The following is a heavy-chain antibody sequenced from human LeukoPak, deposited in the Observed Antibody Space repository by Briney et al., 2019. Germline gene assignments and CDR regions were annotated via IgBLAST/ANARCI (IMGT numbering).Heavy chain of an antibody. J-gene: IGHJ5*02. CDR3: ARAGPPAFDP. V-gene: IGHV3-53*01. CDR1: GFTVSTNY. Sequence: GGSLRLSCAASGFTVSTNYMSWVRQAPGKGLEWVSIIYSGGSTSYADSVKGRFTISRDISKNTLFLQMNSLRAEDTAVYYCARAGPPAFDPWGQGTLVTVSS. CDR2: IYSGGST.